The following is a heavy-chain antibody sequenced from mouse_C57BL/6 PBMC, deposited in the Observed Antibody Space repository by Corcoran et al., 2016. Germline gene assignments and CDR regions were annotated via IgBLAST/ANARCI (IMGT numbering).Heavy chain of an antibody. CDR2: INPNNGGT. J-gene: IGHJ3*01. D-gene: IGHD1-1*01. CDR1: GYTFTDYY. Sequence: EVQLQQSGPEMVKPGASVKISCKASGYTFTDYYMNWVKQSHGKSLEWIGDINPNNGGTSYNQKFKGKATLTVDKSSSTAYMELRSLTSEDSAVYYCARGEDYYVSSWFSYWGQGTLLTVSA. CDR3: ARGEDYYVSSWFSY. V-gene: IGHV1-26*01.